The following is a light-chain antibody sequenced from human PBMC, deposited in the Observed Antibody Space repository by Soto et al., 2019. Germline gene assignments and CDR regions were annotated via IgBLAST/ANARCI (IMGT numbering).Light chain of an antibody. Sequence: IVMTQSPATLSVSPGERVTLSCRASQSVSSDLAWYQQKPGQAPRLLIYGASTRATGIPARFTGSGSGTEFTLTISSLQSEDFAVYYCQQYNNWPLTFGGGTKVDIK. CDR2: GAS. CDR1: QSVSSD. V-gene: IGKV3-15*01. J-gene: IGKJ4*01. CDR3: QQYNNWPLT.